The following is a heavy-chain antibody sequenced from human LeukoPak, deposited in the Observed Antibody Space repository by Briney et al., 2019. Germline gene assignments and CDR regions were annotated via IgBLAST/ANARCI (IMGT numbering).Heavy chain of an antibody. V-gene: IGHV3-48*01. CDR2: ISSSSSTI. J-gene: IGHJ4*02. CDR1: GFTFSTFA. Sequence: GGSLRLSCAASGFTFSTFAMVWVRRPPGKGLEWVSYISSSSSTIYYADSVKGRFTISRDNAKNSLYLQMNSLRAEDTAVYYCARIDYSNYGPFDYWGQGTLVTVSS. CDR3: ARIDYSNYGPFDY. D-gene: IGHD4-11*01.